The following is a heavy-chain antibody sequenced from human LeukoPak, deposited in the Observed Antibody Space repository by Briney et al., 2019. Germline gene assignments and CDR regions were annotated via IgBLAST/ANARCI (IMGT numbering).Heavy chain of an antibody. CDR2: IRYDGSNK. D-gene: IGHD3-16*01. CDR3: AKDHAYVWGSYHYYYYMDV. V-gene: IGHV3-30*02. Sequence: GGSLRLSCAASGFTFSSYGMHWVRQAPGKGLEWVAFIRYDGSNKYYADSVKGRFTISRDNSKNTLYLQMNSLRAEDTAVYYCAKDHAYVWGSYHYYYYMDVWGKGTTVTISS. CDR1: GFTFSSYG. J-gene: IGHJ6*03.